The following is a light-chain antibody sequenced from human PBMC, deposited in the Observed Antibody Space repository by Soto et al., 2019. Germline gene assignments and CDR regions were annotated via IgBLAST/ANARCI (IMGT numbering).Light chain of an antibody. CDR3: SSFADSSVRDYV. V-gene: IGLV2-8*01. Sequence: QSALTQPPSASGSPGQSVTISCTGSSSDVGGYEYVSWYQQHPGKAPKLIIYEVIKRPSGVPDRFSGSKSGNTASLTVSGLQADDEADYYCSSFADSSVRDYVFGGGTKVTVL. CDR2: EVI. CDR1: SSDVGGYEY. J-gene: IGLJ1*01.